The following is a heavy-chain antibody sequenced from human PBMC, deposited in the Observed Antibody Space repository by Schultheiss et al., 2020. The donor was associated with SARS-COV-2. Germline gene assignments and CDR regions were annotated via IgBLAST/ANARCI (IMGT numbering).Heavy chain of an antibody. D-gene: IGHD6-19*01. CDR1: GFTFSSYA. CDR2: IWYDGSNK. CDR3: AKGRSGWYDPFYYGTAV. J-gene: IGHJ6*02. Sequence: GGSLRLSCAASGFTFSSYAMHWVRQAPGKGLEWVAVIWYDGSNKYYADSVKGRFTISRDNSKNTLSLEMNSLTVEDTAVYYCAKGRSGWYDPFYYGTAVWGQGTTVTVSS. V-gene: IGHV3-30-3*02.